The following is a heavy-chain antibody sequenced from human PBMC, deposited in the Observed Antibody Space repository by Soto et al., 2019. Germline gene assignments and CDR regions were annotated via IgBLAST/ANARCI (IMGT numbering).Heavy chain of an antibody. CDR2: IIPIFGTA. Sequence: ASVKVSCKASGGTFSSYAISWVRQAPGQGLEWMGGIIPIFGTANYAQKFQGRVTITADESTSTAYMELSSLRSEDTAVYYCARAPTTSYGRSNWFVPWGQGTLVTVSS. D-gene: IGHD5-18*01. CDR1: GGTFSSYA. CDR3: ARAPTTSYGRSNWFVP. V-gene: IGHV1-69*13. J-gene: IGHJ5*02.